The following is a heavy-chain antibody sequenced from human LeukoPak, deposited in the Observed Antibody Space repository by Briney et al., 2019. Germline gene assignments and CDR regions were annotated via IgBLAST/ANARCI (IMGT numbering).Heavy chain of an antibody. J-gene: IGHJ6*03. CDR1: GGSVSSSSYY. CDR2: MYYSGST. CDR3: ARTTEAHSWRTRYYDYYMDV. Sequence: SETLSLTCTVSGGSVSSSSYYWGWIRQPPGKGLEWIGSMYYSGSTYYNPSLRSRVTISVDTSKNHFSLRLSSVTAADTAVYYCARTTEAHSWRTRYYDYYMDVWGKGTTVTVSS. V-gene: IGHV4-39*07. D-gene: IGHD6-13*01.